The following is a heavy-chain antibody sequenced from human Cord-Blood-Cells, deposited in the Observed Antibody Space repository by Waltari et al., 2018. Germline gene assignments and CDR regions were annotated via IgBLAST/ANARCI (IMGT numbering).Heavy chain of an antibody. CDR2: ISWDGGST. CDR1: GFTFDDYA. Sequence: EVQLVESGGVVVQPGGSLRLSCAASGFTFDDYATHSVRQARGKGLEWVSLISWDGGSTYYADSVKGRFTISRDNSKNSLYLQMNSLRAEDTALYYCAKSSPRYCSSTSCYFDYWGQGTLVTVSS. V-gene: IGHV3-43D*03. D-gene: IGHD2-2*01. CDR3: AKSSPRYCSSTSCYFDY. J-gene: IGHJ4*02.